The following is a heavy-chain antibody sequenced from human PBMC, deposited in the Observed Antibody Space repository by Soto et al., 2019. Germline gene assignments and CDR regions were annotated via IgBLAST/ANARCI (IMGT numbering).Heavy chain of an antibody. D-gene: IGHD2-15*01. Sequence: GASVKVSCKASGYTFTSYGINWVRQATGQGLEWMGWMNPNSGNTGYAQKFQGRVTMTRNTSISTAYMELSSLRSEDTAVYYCATLGYCSGGSCSDAFDIWGQGTMVTVSS. CDR2: MNPNSGNT. CDR3: ATLGYCSGGSCSDAFDI. J-gene: IGHJ3*02. CDR1: GYTFTSYG. V-gene: IGHV1-8*01.